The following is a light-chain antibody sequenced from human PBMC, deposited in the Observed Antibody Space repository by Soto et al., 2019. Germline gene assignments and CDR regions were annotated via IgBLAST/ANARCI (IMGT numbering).Light chain of an antibody. CDR2: DAS. V-gene: IGKV3-11*01. J-gene: IGKJ2*01. Sequence: EIVLTQSPAPLSLSPGERATLSCRASQSVSSYLAWYQQKPGQAPRLLIYDASNRATGIPARFSGSGSGTDFTLPISSLEPEDFAVYYGQQRSNWYTFGQGTKLEIK. CDR3: QQRSNWYT. CDR1: QSVSSY.